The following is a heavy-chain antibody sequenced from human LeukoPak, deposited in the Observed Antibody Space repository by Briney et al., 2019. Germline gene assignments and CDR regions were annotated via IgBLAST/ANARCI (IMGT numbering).Heavy chain of an antibody. D-gene: IGHD3-22*01. CDR2: INPNSGGT. J-gene: IGHJ4*02. CDR1: GYTFTGYY. V-gene: IGHV1-2*02. CDR3: ASFGYYYDSSGYYYYFDY. Sequence: ASVKVSCKASGYTFTGYYMHWVRQAPGQGLEWMGWINPNSGGTNYAQKFQGRVTMTRDTSISTAYMELSRLRSDDTAVYYCASFGYYYDSSGYYYYFDYWGQGTLVTVSS.